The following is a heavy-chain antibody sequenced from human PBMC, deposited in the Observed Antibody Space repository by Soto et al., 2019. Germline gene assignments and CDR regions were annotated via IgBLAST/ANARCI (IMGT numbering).Heavy chain of an antibody. D-gene: IGHD7-27*01. CDR2: INHSGST. V-gene: IGHV4-34*01. Sequence: QVQLQQWGAGLLKPSETLSLTCAVYGGSFSGYYWNWIRQPPGKGLEWIGEINHSGSTNYNPSLKSRVTISVDTSKNQFSLKRSSVTAADTAVYYCARGWGRIFYYWGQGTLVTVSS. CDR1: GGSFSGYY. J-gene: IGHJ4*02. CDR3: ARGWGRIFYY.